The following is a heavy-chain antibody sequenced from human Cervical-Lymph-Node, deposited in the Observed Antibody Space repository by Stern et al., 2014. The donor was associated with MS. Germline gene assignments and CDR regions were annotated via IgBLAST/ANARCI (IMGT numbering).Heavy chain of an antibody. CDR1: GDSISSAGYF. V-gene: IGHV4-31*03. CDR3: ARVSGGYCTSTSCSPPYYYYGLDV. D-gene: IGHD2-2*01. CDR2: IYYSGNT. J-gene: IGHJ6*02. Sequence: QVQPQESGPGLVKPSQTLSLTCTVSGDSISSAGYFWTWIRQHPGKGPEWLGYIYYSGNTYYNPSLKSRVAISIDTSKNQFSLNLSSVTAADTAVYYCARVSGGYCTSTSCSPPYYYYGLDVWGQGTTVTVSS.